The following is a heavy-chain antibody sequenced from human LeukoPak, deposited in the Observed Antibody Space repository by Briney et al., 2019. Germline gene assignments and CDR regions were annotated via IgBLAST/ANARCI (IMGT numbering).Heavy chain of an antibody. Sequence: PSETLSFTCAVYGGSFSGYYWSWIRQPPGKGLEWIGEINHSGSTNYNPSLKSRVTISVDTSKNQFSLKLSSVTAADTAVYYCARGIPGNYDFWSGYYRGYYFDYWGQGTLVTVSS. CDR2: INHSGST. J-gene: IGHJ4*02. D-gene: IGHD3-3*01. V-gene: IGHV4-34*01. CDR3: ARGIPGNYDFWSGYYRGYYFDY. CDR1: GGSFSGYY.